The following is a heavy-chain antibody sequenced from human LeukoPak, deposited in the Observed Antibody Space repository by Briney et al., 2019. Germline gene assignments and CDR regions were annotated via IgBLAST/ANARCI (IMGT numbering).Heavy chain of an antibody. CDR1: GYTFSSYG. Sequence: ASVKVSCKASGYTFSSYGISWVRQAPGQGLEWMGWISDYNGNTNYAQKLQGRVTMTTDTSTSTAYMELRSLRSDDTAAYYCARDWSPYYYDTSGYSRYFDYWGQGTLVTVSS. D-gene: IGHD3-22*01. CDR3: ARDWSPYYYDTSGYSRYFDY. CDR2: ISDYNGNT. J-gene: IGHJ4*02. V-gene: IGHV1-18*01.